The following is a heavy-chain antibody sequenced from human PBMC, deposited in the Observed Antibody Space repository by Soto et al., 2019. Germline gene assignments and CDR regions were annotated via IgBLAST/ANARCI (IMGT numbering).Heavy chain of an antibody. CDR1: GGTFSSYA. CDR2: IIPIFGTA. V-gene: IGHV1-69*01. J-gene: IGHJ3*02. D-gene: IGHD2-15*01. Sequence: QVQLVQSGAEVKKPGSSLKVSCKASGGTFSSYAISWVRQAPGQGLEWMGGIIPIFGTANYAQKFQGRVTITADESTSTAYMELSSLRSEDTAVYYCARGGGCSGGSCYDAFDIWGQGTMVTVSS. CDR3: ARGGGCSGGSCYDAFDI.